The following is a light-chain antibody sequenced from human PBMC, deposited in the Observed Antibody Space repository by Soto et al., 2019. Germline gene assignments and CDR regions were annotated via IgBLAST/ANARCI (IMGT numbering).Light chain of an antibody. V-gene: IGLV1-44*01. J-gene: IGLJ3*02. CDR3: SSFVSGATWV. CDR1: SSNIGSNS. CDR2: SDN. Sequence: QSVLTQPPSASGTPGQRVTISCSGSSSNIGSNSVNWYHQVAGTAPKLLIHSDNQRPSGVPDRFSGSKSGTSASLAISGLQSGDEADYYCSSFVSGATWVFGGGTKLTVL.